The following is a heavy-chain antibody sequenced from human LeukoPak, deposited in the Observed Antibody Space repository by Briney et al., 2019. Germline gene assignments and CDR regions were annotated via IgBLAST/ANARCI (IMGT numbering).Heavy chain of an antibody. CDR1: GYTFTGYY. CDR3: AKGLWFGELAAPIDY. CDR2: IIPIFGTA. J-gene: IGHJ4*02. V-gene: IGHV1-69*13. D-gene: IGHD3-10*01. Sequence: GASVKVSCKASGYTFTGYYMHWVRQAPGQGLEWMGGIIPIFGTANYAQKFQGRVTITADESTSTAYMELSSLRSEDTAVYYCAKGLWFGELAAPIDYWGQGTLVTVSS.